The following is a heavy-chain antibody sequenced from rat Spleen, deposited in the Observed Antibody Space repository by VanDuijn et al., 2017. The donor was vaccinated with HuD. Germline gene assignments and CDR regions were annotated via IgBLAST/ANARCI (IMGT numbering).Heavy chain of an antibody. CDR2: INTDGGNT. CDR3: AKDRDYGPDY. D-gene: IGHD1-11*01. Sequence: EVQLVESGGDLVQPGRSLKISCAASGFTFSSYWMYWIRQAPGRGLEWVSSINTDGGNTYYPDSVKGRFTVSRDNAENTVYLQMNSLRSEDTATYYCAKDRDYGPDYWGQGVMVTVSS. V-gene: IGHV5-58*01. CDR1: GFTFSSYW. J-gene: IGHJ2*01.